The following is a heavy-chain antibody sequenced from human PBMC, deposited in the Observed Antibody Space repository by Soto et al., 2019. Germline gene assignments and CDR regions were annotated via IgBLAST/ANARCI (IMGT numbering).Heavy chain of an antibody. D-gene: IGHD3-22*01. V-gene: IGHV3-30*18. J-gene: IGHJ4*02. CDR3: AKDQVPLLWDYDSSGYPKDY. CDR2: ISYDGSNK. CDR1: GFTFSSYG. Sequence: QVQLVESGGGVVQPGRSLRLSCAASGFTFSSYGMHWVRQAPGKGLEWVAVISYDGSNKYYADSVKGRFTISRDNSKNTLYLQMNSLRAEDTAVYYCAKDQVPLLWDYDSSGYPKDYWGQGTLVTVSS.